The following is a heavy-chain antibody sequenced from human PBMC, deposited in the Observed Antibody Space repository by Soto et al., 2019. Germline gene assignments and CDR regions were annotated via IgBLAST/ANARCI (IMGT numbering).Heavy chain of an antibody. CDR1: GGSISSYY. CDR2: IYYSGST. V-gene: IGHV4-59*08. Sequence: PSETLSLTCTVSGGSISSYYWSWIRQPPGKGLEWIGYIYYSGSTNYNPSLKSRVTISVDTSKNQFSLKLSSVTAADTAVYYCAGKNTRDFRPNISTDPWGQGTLVTVSS. CDR3: AGKNTRDFRPNISTDP. D-gene: IGHD3-9*01. J-gene: IGHJ5*02.